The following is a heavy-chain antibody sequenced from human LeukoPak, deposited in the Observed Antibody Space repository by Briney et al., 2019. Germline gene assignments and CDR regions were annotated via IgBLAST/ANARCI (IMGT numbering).Heavy chain of an antibody. J-gene: IGHJ4*02. V-gene: IGHV3-48*03. CDR2: ISSSGSTI. D-gene: IGHD6-13*01. Sequence: GSLRLSCAASGFTFSSYEMNWVRQAPGKGLEWVSYISSSGSTIYYADSVKGRLTISRDNSKNTLYLQMHSLRAEDTAVYYCAKDPSSIWFGDYFDFWGQGTLVTVSS. CDR1: GFTFSSYE. CDR3: AKDPSSIWFGDYFDF.